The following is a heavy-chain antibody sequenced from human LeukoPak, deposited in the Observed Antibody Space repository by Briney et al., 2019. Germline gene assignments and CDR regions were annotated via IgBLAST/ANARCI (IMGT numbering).Heavy chain of an antibody. CDR1: GYTFTSYG. J-gene: IGHJ3*02. CDR3: ARVPGYCSGGSCYSDAFDI. Sequence: ASVKVSCKASGYTFTSYGISWVRQAPGQGLEWMGWISAYNGNTNYAQKLQGRVTMTTDTSTSTAYMELRSLRSDDTAVYYCARVPGYCSGGSCYSDAFDIWGQGTMVAVSS. CDR2: ISAYNGNT. D-gene: IGHD2-15*01. V-gene: IGHV1-18*01.